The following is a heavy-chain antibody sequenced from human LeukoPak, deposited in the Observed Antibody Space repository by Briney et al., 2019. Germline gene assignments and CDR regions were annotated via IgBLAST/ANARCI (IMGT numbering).Heavy chain of an antibody. J-gene: IGHJ4*02. D-gene: IGHD4-17*01. CDR1: GFTFSTSA. CDR2: ISGSGGRT. V-gene: IGHV3-23*01. Sequence: GGSLRLSCAASGFTFSTSAMNWVRQAPGKGLEWVSAISGSGGRTDYANSVKGRFTISRDNSKNTLYLQMNSLRAEDTAVYYCAKGDLYGDWSYWGQGTLVTVSS. CDR3: AKGDLYGDWSY.